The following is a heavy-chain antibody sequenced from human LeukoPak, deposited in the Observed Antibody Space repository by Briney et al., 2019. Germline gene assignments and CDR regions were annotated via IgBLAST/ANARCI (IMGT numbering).Heavy chain of an antibody. CDR1: GYTFTSYA. V-gene: IGHV7-4-1*02. CDR2: INTNTGNP. D-gene: IGHD3-22*01. J-gene: IGHJ3*02. CDR3: ARGAYYYDSSGYYSPDAFDI. Sequence: ASVKVSCKASGYTFTSYAMNWVRQAPRQGLEWMGWINTNTGNPTYAQGFTGRFVFSLDTSVSTAYLQISSLKAEDTAVYYCARGAYYYDSSGYYSPDAFDIWGQGTMVTVSS.